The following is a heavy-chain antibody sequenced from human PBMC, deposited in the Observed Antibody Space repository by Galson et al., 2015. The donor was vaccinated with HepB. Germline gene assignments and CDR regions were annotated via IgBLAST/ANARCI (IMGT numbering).Heavy chain of an antibody. V-gene: IGHV3-23*01. CDR2: ISGSSGRT. D-gene: IGHD2/OR15-2a*01. J-gene: IGHJ6*02. Sequence: SLRLSCAASGFSFNNFPMSWVRQAPGKGPEWVSGISGSSGRTQYTESVKGRFTISRDNSKKMVYLQMNALRVEDTALYYCAKMRGAGHYFHYSMNVWGRGTTVTVSS. CDR1: GFSFNNFP. CDR3: AKMRGAGHYFHYSMNV.